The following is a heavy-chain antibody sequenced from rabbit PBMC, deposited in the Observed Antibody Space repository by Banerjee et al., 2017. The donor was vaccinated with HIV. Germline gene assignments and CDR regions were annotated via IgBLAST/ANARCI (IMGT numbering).Heavy chain of an antibody. D-gene: IGHD8-1*01. CDR1: GFSFSSSHY. V-gene: IGHV1S45*01. CDR3: ARHSAGSSAYAFKL. Sequence: QEQLVESGGGLVQPEGSLTLTCTASGFSFSSSHYMCWVRQAPGKGLEWIGCIYTDSGSTYYASWAKGRFTISKTSSTTVTLQMTSLTAADTATYFCARHSAGSSAYAFKLWGPGTLVTVS. CDR2: IYTDSGST. J-gene: IGHJ4*01.